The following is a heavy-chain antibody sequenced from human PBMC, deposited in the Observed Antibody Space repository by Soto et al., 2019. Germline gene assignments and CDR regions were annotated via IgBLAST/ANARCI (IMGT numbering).Heavy chain of an antibody. J-gene: IGHJ6*02. CDR2: INPSGGST. CDR3: ARDLRNYDFWSGYSPTDV. D-gene: IGHD3-3*01. V-gene: IGHV1-46*01. CDR1: GYTFTSYY. Sequence: ASVKVSCKASGYTFTSYYMHWVRQAPGQGLEWMGIINPSGGSTSYAQKFQGRVTMTRDTSTSTVYMELSSLRSEDTAVYYCARDLRNYDFWSGYSPTDVWGQGTTVTVSS.